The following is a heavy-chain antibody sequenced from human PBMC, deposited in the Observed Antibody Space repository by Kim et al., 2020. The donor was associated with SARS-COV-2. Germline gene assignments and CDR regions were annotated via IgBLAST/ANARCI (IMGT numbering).Heavy chain of an antibody. J-gene: IGHJ5*02. CDR1: GFTLSDYF. V-gene: IGHV3-72*01. Sequence: GGSLRLSCAASGFTLSDYFMDWVRQVPGKGLEWIGRSRHRPRNYTTEYAASVQGRFTVSRDDSKTSLHLLMTSLSTEDTAVYYCGRGHKSFDLWGQGTLVTVSS. CDR3: GRGHKSFDL. CDR2: SRHRPRNYTT.